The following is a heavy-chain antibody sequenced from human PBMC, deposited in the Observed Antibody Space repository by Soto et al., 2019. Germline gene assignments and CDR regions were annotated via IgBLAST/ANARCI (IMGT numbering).Heavy chain of an antibody. CDR2: IYYSGST. CDR3: AKFYSGNSAHTYTTAP. V-gene: IGHV4-30-4*01. J-gene: IGHJ5*02. D-gene: IGHD2-21*02. CDR1: GGSISSGDYY. Sequence: SETLSLTCTVSGGSISSGDYYWSWIRQPPGKGLEWIGYIYYSGSTYYNPSLKSRVTISVDTSKNQFSLKLSSVTAADTAVYYCAKFYSGNSAHTYTTAPWGQGTXVTVPQ.